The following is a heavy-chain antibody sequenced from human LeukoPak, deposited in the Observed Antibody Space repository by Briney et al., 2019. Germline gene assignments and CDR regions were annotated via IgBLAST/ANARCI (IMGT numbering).Heavy chain of an antibody. V-gene: IGHV3-43D*03. D-gene: IGHD3-9*01. CDR1: GFTFDDYA. CDR2: ISWDGGST. J-gene: IGHJ4*02. CDR3: AKDPVLRYFDWLLSSYFDY. Sequence: PGGSLRLSCAASGFTFDDYAMHWVRQAPGKGLEWVSLISWDGGSTYYADSVKGRFTISRDNSKNTLYLQMNSLRAEDTAVYYCAKDPVLRYFDWLLSSYFDYWGQGTLVTVSS.